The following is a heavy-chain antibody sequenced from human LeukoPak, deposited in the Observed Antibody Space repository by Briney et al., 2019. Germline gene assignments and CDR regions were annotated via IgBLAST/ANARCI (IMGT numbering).Heavy chain of an antibody. J-gene: IGHJ4*02. CDR2: IYYSGST. V-gene: IGHV4-39*07. CDR3: ARGPLRFLEYYFDY. Sequence: PSETLSLTCTVSGGSISSSSYYWGWIRQPPGKGLEWIGSIYYSGSTNYNPSLKSRVTISVDTSKNQFSLNLRSVTAADTAVYYCARGPLRFLEYYFDYWGQGTLVTVSS. CDR1: GGSISSSSYY. D-gene: IGHD3-3*01.